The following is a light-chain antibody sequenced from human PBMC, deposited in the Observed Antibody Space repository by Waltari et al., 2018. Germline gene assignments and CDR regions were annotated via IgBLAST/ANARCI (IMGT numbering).Light chain of an antibody. Sequence: DIQMTQSPPSLSAYVGDRVTLTCRASLSVSSYLNWYQQKPGKAPTLLVYAASSLQSGVPSRFSGSGSGTEFSLTIGSLQPEDVGTYYCQQTNILPLTFGGGTKVEIK. CDR2: AAS. V-gene: IGKV1-39*01. CDR3: QQTNILPLT. CDR1: LSVSSY. J-gene: IGKJ4*01.